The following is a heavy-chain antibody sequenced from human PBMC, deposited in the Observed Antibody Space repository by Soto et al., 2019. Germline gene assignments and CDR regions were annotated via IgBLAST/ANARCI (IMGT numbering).Heavy chain of an antibody. CDR3: ARGVAGRNYYYGMDV. D-gene: IGHD6-19*01. CDR2: INHSGST. Sequence: SETQPHTCTVDDVYFRDNYWSWIRKPPGKGLEWIGEINHSGSTNYNPSLKSRVTISVDTSKNQFSLKLSSVTAADTAVYYCARGVAGRNYYYGMDVWGQGTTVTVSS. V-gene: IGHV4-34*01. CDR1: DVYFRDNY. J-gene: IGHJ6*02.